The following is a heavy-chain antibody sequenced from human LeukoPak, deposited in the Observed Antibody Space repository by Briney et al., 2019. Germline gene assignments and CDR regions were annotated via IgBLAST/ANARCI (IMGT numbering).Heavy chain of an antibody. CDR3: ARAGSSWYYVYYYYGMDV. V-gene: IGHV3-7*01. CDR1: AFTFSTYW. CDR2: MKEDGGEI. Sequence: GGSLRLSCAASAFTFSTYWMSWVRQAPGKGLEWVANMKEDGGEINYVDSVKGRFTISRDNAKNSLYLQMNSLRAEDTAVYYCARAGSSWYYVYYYYGMDVWGQGTTVTVSS. J-gene: IGHJ6*02. D-gene: IGHD6-13*01.